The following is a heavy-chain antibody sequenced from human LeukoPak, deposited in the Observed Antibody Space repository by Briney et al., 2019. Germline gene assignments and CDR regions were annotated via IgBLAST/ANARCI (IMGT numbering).Heavy chain of an antibody. CDR1: GYTFTSYA. CDR3: AKDGGITTMVVVIYYFDY. D-gene: IGHD3-22*01. V-gene: IGHV1-3*01. Sequence: ASVKVSCKASGYTFTSYAMHWVRQAPGQRLEWMGWINAGNGNTKYSQKFQGRVTITRDTSASTAYMELSSLRSEDTAVYYCAKDGGITTMVVVIYYFDYWGQGTLVTVSS. J-gene: IGHJ4*02. CDR2: INAGNGNT.